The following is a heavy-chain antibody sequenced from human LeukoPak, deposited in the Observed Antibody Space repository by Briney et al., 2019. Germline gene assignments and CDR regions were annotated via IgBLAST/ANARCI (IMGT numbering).Heavy chain of an antibody. J-gene: IGHJ4*02. CDR1: GFTVSGDY. D-gene: IGHD4-17*01. CDR2: LYYGVST. CDR3: ARGRQNYGDYPY. Sequence: GGSLRLSCAASGFTVSGDYISWFRQAPGKGLEWVSVLYYGVSTFYKDSVRGRFTTSGDKFKNTVYLQMNSLRAEDTAVYYCARGRQNYGDYPYWGQGTLVTVSS. V-gene: IGHV3-53*01.